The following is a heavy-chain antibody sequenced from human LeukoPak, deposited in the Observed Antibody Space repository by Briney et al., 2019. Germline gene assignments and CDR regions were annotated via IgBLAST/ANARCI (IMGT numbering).Heavy chain of an antibody. CDR3: ARDGDYGTGSYYRGCIDS. CDR2: IHPRRGDT. Sequence: GASVKVSCKASGYSFTAFYIHCVRQAPGQGLEWMGWIHPRRGDTNYQGRVTMTRDTSINTAYLDLSSLRSDDTAVYYCARDGDYGTGSYYRGCIDSWGQGTPVTVSP. D-gene: IGHD3-10*01. CDR1: GYSFTAFY. J-gene: IGHJ4*02. V-gene: IGHV1-2*02.